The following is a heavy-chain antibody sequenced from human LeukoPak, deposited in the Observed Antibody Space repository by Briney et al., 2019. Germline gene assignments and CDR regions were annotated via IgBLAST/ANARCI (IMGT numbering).Heavy chain of an antibody. D-gene: IGHD2-2*01. J-gene: IGHJ5*02. Sequence: GGSLRLSCAASGFTFSSYWMTWVRQAPGKGLEWVANIKQDGSEKYYVDSVRGRFTISRDNAQNSVSLQMNNLRPQDTAVYYCARAYCRSTNCCYPSWGQGTLVTVSS. CDR3: ARAYCRSTNCCYPS. CDR1: GFTFSSYW. CDR2: IKQDGSEK. V-gene: IGHV3-7*01.